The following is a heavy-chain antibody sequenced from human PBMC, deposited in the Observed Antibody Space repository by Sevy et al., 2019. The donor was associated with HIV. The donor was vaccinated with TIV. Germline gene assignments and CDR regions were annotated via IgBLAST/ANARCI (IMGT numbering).Heavy chain of an antibody. CDR2: IRSKAYGGTT. CDR3: TRVEGAADWGMDV. D-gene: IGHD1-26*01. Sequence: GGSLRLSCRASGFTFDDYTMSWVRQAPGKGLEWVAFIRSKAYGGTTEYAASVKGRFTISRDESKSIAYLQMNSLKTEDTPVYYCTRVEGAADWGMDVWGQGTTVTVSS. J-gene: IGHJ6*02. CDR1: GFTFDDYT. V-gene: IGHV3-49*04.